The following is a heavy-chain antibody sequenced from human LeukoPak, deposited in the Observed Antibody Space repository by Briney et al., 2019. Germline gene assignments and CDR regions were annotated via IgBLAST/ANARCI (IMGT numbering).Heavy chain of an antibody. J-gene: IGHJ4*02. CDR2: IYNSGST. CDR3: ARDPYYYDSRRPGFDY. D-gene: IGHD3-22*01. V-gene: IGHV4-4*07. CDR1: GGSISSYY. Sequence: SETLSLTCTVSGGSISSYYWSWIRQPAGKGLEWIGRIYNSGSTNYNPSLKSRVTMSVDTSKNQFSLKLSSVTAADTAVYYCARDPYYYDSRRPGFDYWGQGTLVTVSS.